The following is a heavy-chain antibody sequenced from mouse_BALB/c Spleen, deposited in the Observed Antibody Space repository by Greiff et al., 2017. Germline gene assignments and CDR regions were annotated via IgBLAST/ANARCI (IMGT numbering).Heavy chain of an antibody. CDR1: GYTFTNYW. D-gene: IGHD1-1*01. V-gene: IGHV1-63*02. CDR3: ARDYGSSYGFAY. Sequence: VQLQQSGAELVRPGTSVKISCKASGYTFTNYWLGWVKQRPGHGLEWIGDIYPGGGYTNYNEKFKGKATLTADTSSSTAYMQLSSLTSEDSAVYFCARDYGSSYGFAYWGRGTLVTVSA. J-gene: IGHJ3*01. CDR2: IYPGGGYT.